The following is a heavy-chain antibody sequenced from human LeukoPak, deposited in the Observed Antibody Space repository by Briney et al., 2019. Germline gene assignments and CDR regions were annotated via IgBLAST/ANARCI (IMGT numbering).Heavy chain of an antibody. CDR1: GGSISSYY. CDR2: IYYSGST. CDR3: ARVVPDYYDSSTYADY. D-gene: IGHD3-22*01. V-gene: IGHV4-59*01. Sequence: PSETLSLTCIVSGGSISSYYWSWIRQPPGKGLEWIGYIYYSGSTNYNPSLKSRVTISVDTSKNQFSLRLSSVTAADTAVYYCARVVPDYYDSSTYADYWGQGTLVTVSS. J-gene: IGHJ4*02.